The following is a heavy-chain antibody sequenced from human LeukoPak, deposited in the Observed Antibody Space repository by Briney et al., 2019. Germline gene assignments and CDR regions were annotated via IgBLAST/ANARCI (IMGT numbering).Heavy chain of an antibody. CDR2: INGYNGNT. D-gene: IGHD5-18*01. V-gene: IGHV1-18*01. Sequence: GASVKVSCKASVYTFIRYGVTWVRQAPGQGLAWMGWINGYNGNTKYAQKVQGRVTMTTDTSTSTAYMEVRSLRSDDTAVYYCARGYSYGSDYYYGMDVWGQGTTVTVSS. J-gene: IGHJ6*02. CDR1: VYTFIRYG. CDR3: ARGYSYGSDYYYGMDV.